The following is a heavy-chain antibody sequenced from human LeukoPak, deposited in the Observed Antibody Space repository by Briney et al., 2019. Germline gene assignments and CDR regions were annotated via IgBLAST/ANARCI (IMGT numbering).Heavy chain of an antibody. CDR2: IRVHNGDT. CDR3: ARERYAVSIAFDF. V-gene: IGHV1-18*01. CDR1: GYLFAVFG. Sequence: ASVKVSCKASGYLFAVFGITWVRPAPRQGLEWVGRIRVHNGDTTHAHKIQGTLTTTTDPSATTPYMESRSLTSADPGVYDCARERYAVSIAFDFWGPGTMVTVSS. D-gene: IGHD2-2*01. J-gene: IGHJ3*01.